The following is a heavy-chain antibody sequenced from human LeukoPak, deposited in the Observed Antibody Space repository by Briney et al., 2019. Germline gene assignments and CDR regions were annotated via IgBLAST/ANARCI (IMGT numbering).Heavy chain of an antibody. Sequence: GGSLRLSCAASGFTFSSYAMHWVRQAPGKGLEWVAVISYDGSNKYYADSVKGRFTVSRDNSKNTLYLQMNSLRAEDTAVYYCARVEYYYGSGSYSPYFDYWGQGTLVTVSS. J-gene: IGHJ4*02. CDR3: ARVEYYYGSGSYSPYFDY. CDR2: ISYDGSNK. V-gene: IGHV3-30-3*01. CDR1: GFTFSSYA. D-gene: IGHD3-10*01.